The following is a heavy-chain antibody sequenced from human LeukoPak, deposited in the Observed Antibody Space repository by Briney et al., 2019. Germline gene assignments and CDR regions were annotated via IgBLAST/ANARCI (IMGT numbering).Heavy chain of an antibody. J-gene: IGHJ4*02. Sequence: NPGRSLRLSCAASGFSFSSSAMHWVRQAPGKGLEWVATISYDGITENYSACVKGRFSISRDNFKNTLFLQMNGLRDEDTAVYYCARDISAGWSIKYFFDFWGQGTLVTVSS. CDR2: ISYDGITE. CDR3: ARDISAGWSIKYFFDF. CDR1: GFSFSSSA. V-gene: IGHV3-30*01. D-gene: IGHD6-19*01.